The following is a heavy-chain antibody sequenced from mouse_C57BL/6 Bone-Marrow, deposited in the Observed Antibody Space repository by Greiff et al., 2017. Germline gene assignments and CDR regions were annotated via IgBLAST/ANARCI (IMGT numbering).Heavy chain of an antibody. J-gene: IGHJ2*01. Sequence: EVKLVESGGGLVKPGGSLKLSCAASGFTFSSYAMSWVRQTPEKRLEWVATISDGGSYTYYPDNVKGRFTISRDNAKNNLYLQMGHLKSEDTAMXYCARLTVVAYYFDYWGQGTTLTVSS. CDR3: ARLTVVAYYFDY. D-gene: IGHD1-1*01. CDR1: GFTFSSYA. V-gene: IGHV5-4*03. CDR2: ISDGGSYT.